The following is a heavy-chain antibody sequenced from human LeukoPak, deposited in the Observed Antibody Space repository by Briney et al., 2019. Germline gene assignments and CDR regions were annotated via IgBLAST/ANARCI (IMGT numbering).Heavy chain of an antibody. CDR3: ARRDDTRAFDI. CDR2: INHSGST. Sequence: SETLSLTCAVYGGSFSGYYWSWIRQPPGKGLEWIREINHSGSTNYNPSLKSRVTISVDTSKNQFSLKLSSVTAADTAVYYCARRDDTRAFDIWGQGTMVTVSS. J-gene: IGHJ3*02. CDR1: GGSFSGYY. D-gene: IGHD3-9*01. V-gene: IGHV4-34*01.